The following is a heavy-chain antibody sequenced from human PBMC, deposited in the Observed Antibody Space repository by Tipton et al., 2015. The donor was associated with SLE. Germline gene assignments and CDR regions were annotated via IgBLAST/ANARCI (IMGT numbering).Heavy chain of an antibody. CDR3: ATRSSSWPFDP. CDR1: GGSFSGYY. CDR2: INHSGST. J-gene: IGHJ5*02. Sequence: TLSLTYAVYGGSFSGYYWSWIRQPPGKGLEWIGEINHSGSTNYNPSLKSRVTISVDTSKNQFSLKLSSVTAADTAVYYCATRSSSWPFDPWGQGTLVTVSS. V-gene: IGHV4-34*01. D-gene: IGHD6-13*01.